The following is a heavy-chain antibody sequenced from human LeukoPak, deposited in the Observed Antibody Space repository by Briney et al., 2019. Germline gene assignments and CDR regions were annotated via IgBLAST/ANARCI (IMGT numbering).Heavy chain of an antibody. CDR2: VSLSGLT. CDR1: GGSITSTNW. J-gene: IGHJ4*02. Sequence: SETLSLTCGVSGGSITSTNWWSWVHQPPGQGLVWIGEVSLSGLTNYNPTLNSRVIMALDTSKNHLSLNLTSVTAADTAVYFCSRENGAFSPFGYWGQGTLVTVPS. D-gene: IGHD2-8*01. V-gene: IGHV4-4*02. CDR3: SRENGAFSPFGY.